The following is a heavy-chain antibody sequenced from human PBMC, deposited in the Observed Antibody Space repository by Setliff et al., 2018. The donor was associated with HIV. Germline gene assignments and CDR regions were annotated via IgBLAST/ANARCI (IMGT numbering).Heavy chain of an antibody. CDR3: ARGYYGSDLQNAMDV. J-gene: IGHJ6*02. CDR2: LNTDGSST. CDR1: GGSFSGYS. V-gene: IGHV3-74*03. Sequence: LSLTCAVYGGSFSGYSWNWIRQAPGKGLVWVSRLNTDGSSTKYADSVKGRFTISRDNAKNTLYLQMDSLRGEDTAVYYCARGYYGSDLQNAMDVWGQGTTVTVSS. D-gene: IGHD3-10*01.